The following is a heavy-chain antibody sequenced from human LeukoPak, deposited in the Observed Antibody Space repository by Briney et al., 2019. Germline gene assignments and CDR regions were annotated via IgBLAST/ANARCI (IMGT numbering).Heavy chain of an antibody. D-gene: IGHD6-19*01. J-gene: IGHJ4*02. CDR3: AKGYSSGWYGGAFDY. V-gene: IGHV3-23*01. CDR1: GFTFSSYA. Sequence: PGGSLRLSCAASGFTFSSYAMSWVRQAPGKGLEWVSAISGSGGSTYYADSVKGRFTISRDNSKNTLCLQMNSLRAEDTAVYYCAKGYSSGWYGGAFDYWGQGTLVTVSS. CDR2: ISGSGGST.